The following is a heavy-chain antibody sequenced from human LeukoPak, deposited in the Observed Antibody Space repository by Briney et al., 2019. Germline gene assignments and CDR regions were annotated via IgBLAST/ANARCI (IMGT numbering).Heavy chain of an antibody. CDR1: GDSITNSNFY. V-gene: IGHV4-39*01. CDR3: AGRGVVTGYFDF. Sequence: SETLSLTCTVSGDSITNSNFYWGWIRQSPGKGLEWIGSIFHSGSTNYNPSLKSRVTISVDTSKNQFYLRVRSVTAAETALYYCAGRGVVTGYFDFWGRGTLVTVSS. CDR2: IFHSGST. D-gene: IGHD3-9*01. J-gene: IGHJ4*02.